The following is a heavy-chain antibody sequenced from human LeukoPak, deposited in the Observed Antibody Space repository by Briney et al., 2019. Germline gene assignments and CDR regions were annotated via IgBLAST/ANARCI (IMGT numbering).Heavy chain of an antibody. Sequence: GSLRLSCAASGFTFSSYSMNWVRQAPGKGLEWIGEINHSGSTNYNPSLKSRVTISVDTSKNQFSLKLSSVTAADTAVYYCARVRRITMIVVVITSFVDYWGQGTLVTVSS. V-gene: IGHV4-34*01. CDR1: GFTFSSYS. CDR3: ARVRRITMIVVVITSFVDY. CDR2: INHSGST. J-gene: IGHJ4*02. D-gene: IGHD3-22*01.